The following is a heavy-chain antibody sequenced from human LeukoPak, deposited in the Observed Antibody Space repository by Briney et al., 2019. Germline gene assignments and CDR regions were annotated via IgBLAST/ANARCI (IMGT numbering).Heavy chain of an antibody. D-gene: IGHD3-22*01. Sequence: SETLSLTCTVSGGSISSNRYYWGWIRQPPGKGLKWIGNIFYTGSTYYNPSLKSRVTISVDTSKNQFSLKLSSVTAADTAVYYCARDSDSSGYCDYWGQGTLVTVSS. CDR3: ARDSDSSGYCDY. V-gene: IGHV4-39*02. CDR2: IFYTGST. CDR1: GGSISSNRYY. J-gene: IGHJ4*02.